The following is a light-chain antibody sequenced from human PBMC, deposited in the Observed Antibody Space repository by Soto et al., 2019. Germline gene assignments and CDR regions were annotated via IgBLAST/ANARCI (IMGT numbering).Light chain of an antibody. Sequence: QSALTQPPSLSGNPGQRVTISCSGSNSNIGRYSVNWYQHFPGTAPKILIYSDDERPSGVPDRFSGSKSGTSASLAISGLQSEDEDEYYCAAWDDNLNGPLFGGGTKLTVL. CDR3: AAWDDNLNGPL. CDR2: SDD. CDR1: NSNIGRYS. V-gene: IGLV1-44*01. J-gene: IGLJ3*02.